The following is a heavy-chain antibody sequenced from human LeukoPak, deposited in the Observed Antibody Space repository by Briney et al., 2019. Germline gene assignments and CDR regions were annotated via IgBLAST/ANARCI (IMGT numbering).Heavy chain of an antibody. D-gene: IGHD2-21*01. J-gene: IGHJ3*02. Sequence: GESLKISCQASGYDFPYYWTGWVRQMPGKGLEWMGIIYPSDSDIRYSPSFQGQVTISADKSISTAYLQWSSLKASDTAMYYCARARVVIAFDAFDIWGQGTMVTVSS. V-gene: IGHV5-51*01. CDR3: ARARVVIAFDAFDI. CDR1: GYDFPYYW. CDR2: IYPSDSDI.